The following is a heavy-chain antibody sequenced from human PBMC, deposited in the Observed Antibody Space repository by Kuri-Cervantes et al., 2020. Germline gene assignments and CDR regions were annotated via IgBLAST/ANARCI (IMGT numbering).Heavy chain of an antibody. CDR2: ISYDGSNK. Sequence: GGSLRLSCAASGFTFSSYAMHWVRQAPGKGLEWVAVISYDGSNKYYADSVKGRITISKDNSKNKLYLQMYSLRADDTALYYCGQGYARTGYMYWGQGTLVTVSS. V-gene: IGHV3-30-3*02. CDR1: GFTFSSYA. CDR3: GQGYARTGYMY. D-gene: IGHD5-24*01. J-gene: IGHJ4*02.